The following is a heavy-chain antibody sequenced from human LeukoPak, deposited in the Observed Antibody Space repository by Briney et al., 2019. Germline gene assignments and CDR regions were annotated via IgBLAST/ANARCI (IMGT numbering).Heavy chain of an antibody. Sequence: SETLSLTCTVSGGXIXXYYWXWXXXPAGXXLXXIXLIYTTGSTSYNSSLKSRVTMSGDTSTSKFSLKLSSLTAPHTPVYNCPRDKGGYNYGYPLDYWGQGTLVSVSS. V-gene: IGHV4-4*07. CDR1: GGXIXXYY. CDR2: IYTTGST. CDR3: PRDKGGYNYGYPLDY. D-gene: IGHD5-18*01. J-gene: IGHJ4*02.